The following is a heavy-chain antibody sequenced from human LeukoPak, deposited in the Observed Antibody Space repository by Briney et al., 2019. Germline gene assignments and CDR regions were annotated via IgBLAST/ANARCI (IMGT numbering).Heavy chain of an antibody. CDR2: IYSGGST. D-gene: IGHD2-15*01. V-gene: IGHV3-66*01. CDR3: ARVEYCSGGSCYRYFDL. Sequence: GGSLRLSCAASGFTFSSYGMHWVRQAPGKGLEWVSVIYSGGSTYYADSVKGRFTISRDNSKNTLYLQMNSLRAEDTAVYYCARVEYCSGGSCYRYFDLWGRGTLVTVSS. J-gene: IGHJ2*01. CDR1: GFTFSSYG.